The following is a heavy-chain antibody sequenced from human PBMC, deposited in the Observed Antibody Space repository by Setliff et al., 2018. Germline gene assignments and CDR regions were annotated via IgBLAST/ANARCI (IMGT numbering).Heavy chain of an antibody. V-gene: IGHV4-39*01. Sequence: PSETLSLTCTVSGASITNINYYWGLIRQPPGKGLEWIGSIFYSGRTFYNPSLKSRVTMSVDTSKNQFSLTLSSVTAADTAVNYCARLPNYVWGSPVDYWGQGTQVTVSS. D-gene: IGHD3-16*01. CDR3: ARLPNYVWGSPVDY. J-gene: IGHJ4*02. CDR2: IFYSGRT. CDR1: GASITNINYY.